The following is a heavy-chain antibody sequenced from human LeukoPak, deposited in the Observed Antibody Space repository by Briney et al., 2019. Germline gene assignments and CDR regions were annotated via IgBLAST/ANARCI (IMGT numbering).Heavy chain of an antibody. D-gene: IGHD6-13*01. J-gene: IGHJ4*02. CDR3: ATPIAAADPYFDY. CDR2: MNANSGLT. Sequence: ASVKVSCKASGYTFTSNDINWVRQATGQGLEWMGWMNANSGLTGFAQKFQGRVTMTRDTSISTAYMELSSLRSEDTAVYYCATPIAAADPYFDYWGQGTLVTVSS. V-gene: IGHV1-8*01. CDR1: GYTFTSND.